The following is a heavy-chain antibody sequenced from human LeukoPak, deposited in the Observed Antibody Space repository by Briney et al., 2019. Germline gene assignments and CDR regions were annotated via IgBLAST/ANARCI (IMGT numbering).Heavy chain of an antibody. J-gene: IGHJ1*01. V-gene: IGHV2-5*02. CDR3: AHRPHYSGSGSYSFQH. Sequence: SGPTLVNPTQTLTLTCTFSGFSLSTSGVGVGWIRQPPGKALEWLAFIFWDDDKRYSPSLKSRLTITKDTSKNQVVLTRTNLDPVDTATYYCAHRPHYSGSGSYSFQHWGQGTLVTVSS. D-gene: IGHD3-10*01. CDR1: GFSLSTSGVG. CDR2: IFWDDDK.